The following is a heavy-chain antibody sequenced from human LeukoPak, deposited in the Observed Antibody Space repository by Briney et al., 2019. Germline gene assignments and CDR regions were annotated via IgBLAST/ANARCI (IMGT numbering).Heavy chain of an antibody. Sequence: TGGSLRLSCAASGFTFSSYWMSWVRQAPGKGLEWVANIKQDGSEKYYVDSVKGRFTISRDNAKNSLYLQMNSLRAEDTAVYYCARDRRQLGTIFGVVMMGYYYGMDVWGQGTTVTVSS. CDR2: IKQDGSEK. V-gene: IGHV3-7*01. CDR1: GFTFSSYW. CDR3: ARDRRQLGTIFGVVMMGYYYGMDV. J-gene: IGHJ6*02. D-gene: IGHD3-3*01.